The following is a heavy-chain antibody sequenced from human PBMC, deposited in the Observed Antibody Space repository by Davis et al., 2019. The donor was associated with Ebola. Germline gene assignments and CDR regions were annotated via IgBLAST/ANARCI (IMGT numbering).Heavy chain of an antibody. CDR3: ARAGNYASPHHFDY. V-gene: IGHV3-7*01. J-gene: IGHJ4*02. CDR1: GFTFSDYY. Sequence: GESLKISCAASGFTFSDYYMSWVRQAPGKGLEWVANIKQDGSEKYYVDSVRGRFTISRDNAKNSLFLQVNSLRAEDTALYYCARAGNYASPHHFDYWGQGSLVTVSS. CDR2: IKQDGSEK. D-gene: IGHD1-7*01.